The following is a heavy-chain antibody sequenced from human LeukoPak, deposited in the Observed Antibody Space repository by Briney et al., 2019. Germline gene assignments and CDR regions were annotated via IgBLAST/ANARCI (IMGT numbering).Heavy chain of an antibody. CDR2: IDSSSTYI. J-gene: IGHJ5*02. V-gene: IGHV3-21*01. D-gene: IGHD3-16*01. CDR3: PRAPSAPRLGNWFDP. CDR1: GFTFSAYT. Sequence: PGGSLRLSCAASGFTFSAYTINWVRQAPGKGLQWVSSIDSSSTYIYYADSVKGRFTISRDNAKNSLYLQMNSLRAEDTAVYYCPRAPSAPRLGNWFDPWGQGTLVTVSS.